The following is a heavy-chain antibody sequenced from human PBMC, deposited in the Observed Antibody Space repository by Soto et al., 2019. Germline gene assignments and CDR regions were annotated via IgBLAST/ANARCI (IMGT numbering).Heavy chain of an antibody. Sequence: ASVKVSCKASGGTFRSYAIRWVRQAPGQGLEWMGGIIPIFGTTNYAQKFQGRVTITADESTSTAYMELSSRRSEDTAVYYCARIAYCGGDCLANGMDILGQGATVTVSS. CDR3: ARIAYCGGDCLANGMDI. D-gene: IGHD2-21*02. CDR2: IIPIFGTT. CDR1: GGTFRSYA. J-gene: IGHJ6*02. V-gene: IGHV1-69*13.